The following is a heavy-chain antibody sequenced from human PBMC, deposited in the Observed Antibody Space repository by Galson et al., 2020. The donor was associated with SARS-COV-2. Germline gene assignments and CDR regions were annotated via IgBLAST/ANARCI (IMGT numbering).Heavy chain of an antibody. CDR3: ARGPGREYSSTWYNYYYYAMDV. CDR1: GGSFSGYY. CDR2: INDSGST. Sequence: SETLSLTCAVYGGSFSGYYWSWIRQPPGKGLAWIGEINDSGSTNYNPSLKSRLTISVDTSKNQFSLKLSSVTAADTAVYYCARGPGREYSSTWYNYYYYAMDVWGQGTTVTVSS. V-gene: IGHV4-34*01. J-gene: IGHJ6*02. D-gene: IGHD6-13*01.